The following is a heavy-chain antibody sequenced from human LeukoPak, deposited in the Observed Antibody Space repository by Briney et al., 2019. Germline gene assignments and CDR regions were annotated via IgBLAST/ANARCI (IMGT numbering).Heavy chain of an antibody. V-gene: IGHV1-18*01. CDR3: ANVAKGRFFFYPMDV. CDR2: ISSDNGIP. J-gene: IGHJ6*04. Sequence: SVRVSCKASGRTNNRFGVTWVRQAPGQGLEWIGWISSDNGIPRYADKFQGRVTITADTSTTTAYIEMRSLTYDDTAVYFCANVAKGRFFFYPMDVWGKGTTGT. D-gene: IGHD3-16*02. CDR1: GRTNNRFG.